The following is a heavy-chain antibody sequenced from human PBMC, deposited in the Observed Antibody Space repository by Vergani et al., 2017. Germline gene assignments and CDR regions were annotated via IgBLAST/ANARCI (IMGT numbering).Heavy chain of an antibody. D-gene: IGHD3-16*01. Sequence: EVQLVESGGGLVQPGGSLRLSCSASGFTFSSYAMHWVRQAPGKGLEYVSAISSNGGSTDYADSVKGRFTISRDNSKNTLYLQMSSLRAEDTAVYYCVKDADLGQQDAFDIWGQGTMVTVSS. CDR2: ISSNGGST. J-gene: IGHJ3*02. V-gene: IGHV3-64D*06. CDR1: GFTFSSYA. CDR3: VKDADLGQQDAFDI.